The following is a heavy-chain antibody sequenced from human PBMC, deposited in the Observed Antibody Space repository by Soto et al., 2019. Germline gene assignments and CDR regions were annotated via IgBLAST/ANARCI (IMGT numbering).Heavy chain of an antibody. CDR3: AGERSALPWARDAMDV. V-gene: IGHV3-21*02. CDR1: GFNFNTYS. Sequence: EGRLVESGGGLVKPGGSLRVSCAASGFNFNTYSMNWVRQAPGKGLEWVSFISTSGGYKYYADSVRGRFTISRDNAKKSVYLEMNSLTADDTAVYYCAGERSALPWARDAMDVWGQGTTVTVSS. J-gene: IGHJ6*02. CDR2: ISTSGGYK. D-gene: IGHD4-17*01.